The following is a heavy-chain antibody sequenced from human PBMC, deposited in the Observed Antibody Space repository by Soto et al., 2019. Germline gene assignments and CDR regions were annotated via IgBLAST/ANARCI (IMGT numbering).Heavy chain of an antibody. CDR2: INPDSGAT. D-gene: IGHD2-8*02. CDR3: ARGDYGTGGYPFPSFDY. Sequence: HEHLVQSGAEVKRPGASLKVSCKASGYSFTCYYIHWVRQAPGQGLEWMGWINPDSGATNYAQNFQGRVTLTSDTSISTASMDLTSLTSDDTAVYYCARGDYGTGGYPFPSFDYWGQGTRVIVSS. J-gene: IGHJ4*02. CDR1: GYSFTCYY. V-gene: IGHV1-2*02.